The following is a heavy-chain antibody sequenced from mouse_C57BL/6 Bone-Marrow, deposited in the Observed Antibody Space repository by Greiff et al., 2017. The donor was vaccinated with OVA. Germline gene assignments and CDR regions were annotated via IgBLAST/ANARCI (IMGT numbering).Heavy chain of an antibody. J-gene: IGHJ2*01. D-gene: IGHD1-1*01. Sequence: VKLQQSGAELVKPGASVKISCKASGYAFSSYWMNWVKQRPGKGLEWIGQIYPGDGDTNYNGKFKGKATLTADKSSSTAYMQLSSLTSEDSAVYFCARSRIYYYGSSHFDYWGQGTTLTVSS. CDR1: GYAFSSYW. CDR2: IYPGDGDT. V-gene: IGHV1-80*01. CDR3: ARSRIYYYGSSHFDY.